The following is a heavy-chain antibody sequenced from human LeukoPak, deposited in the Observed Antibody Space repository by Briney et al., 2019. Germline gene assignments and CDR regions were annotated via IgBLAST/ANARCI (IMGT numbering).Heavy chain of an antibody. CDR3: AKDAHIWFGEFHN. CDR1: GFTFSDYY. D-gene: IGHD3-10*01. J-gene: IGHJ4*02. CDR2: ITGSGEIT. V-gene: IGHV3-11*01. Sequence: GGSLRLSCSASGFTFSDYYMSWIRQAPGKGQEWVGYITGSGEITSYGDSVKGRFTISRDNAKNSLYLQTNSLRAEDTALYYCAKDAHIWFGEFHNWGQGTLVTVSS.